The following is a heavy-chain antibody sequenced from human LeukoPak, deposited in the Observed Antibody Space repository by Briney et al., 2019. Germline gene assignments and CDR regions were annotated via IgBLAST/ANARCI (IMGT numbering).Heavy chain of an antibody. CDR1: GFTFSSYG. Sequence: GRSLRLSCAASGFTFSSYGMHWVRQAPGKGLEWVAVISYDGSNKYYADSVKGRFTISRDNSKNTLYLQMNSLRAEDTAVYYCATGSRRVRWLQLGWYAFDIWGQGTMVTVSS. D-gene: IGHD5-24*01. CDR2: ISYDGSNK. CDR3: ATGSRRVRWLQLGWYAFDI. J-gene: IGHJ3*02. V-gene: IGHV3-30*03.